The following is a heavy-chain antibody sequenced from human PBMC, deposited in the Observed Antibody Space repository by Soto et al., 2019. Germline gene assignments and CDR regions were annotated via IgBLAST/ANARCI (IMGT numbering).Heavy chain of an antibody. D-gene: IGHD6-6*01. CDR3: ARDATGIAARPVGFDY. V-gene: IGHV1-3*01. J-gene: IGHJ4*02. Sequence: ASVKVSCKASGYTFTTYAMHWVRQAPGQRLEWMGWINADNGNTKYSQKSQGRVTITADESTSTAYMELSSLRSEDTAVYYCARDATGIAARPVGFDYSGQGTMVTV. CDR2: INADNGNT. CDR1: GYTFTTYA.